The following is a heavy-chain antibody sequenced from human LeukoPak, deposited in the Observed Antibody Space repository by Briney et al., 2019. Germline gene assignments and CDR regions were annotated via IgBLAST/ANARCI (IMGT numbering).Heavy chain of an antibody. V-gene: IGHV3-23*01. CDR1: GFTFSSDA. D-gene: IGHD1-26*01. Sequence: GGSLRLSWAASGFTFSSDARRWVRQAPGEGLEWGAAIIGSVTTTYSTDSLKRRFTISRDNSKNTLYLQMNSLRAADTAVYYCAKGRIVGAPYSYGMDVWGQGTTVTVSS. J-gene: IGHJ6*02. CDR2: IIGSVTTT. CDR3: AKGRIVGAPYSYGMDV.